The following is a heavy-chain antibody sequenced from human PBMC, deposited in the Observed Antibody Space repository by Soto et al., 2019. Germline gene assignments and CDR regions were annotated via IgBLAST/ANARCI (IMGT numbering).Heavy chain of an antibody. Sequence: LRLSCAASGFTVSNNYMSWVRQAPGKGLEWVSIIYSGGSTYYADSVQGRFTISRDNSKNTLFLQMSSLRAEDTAVYYCAREGGGVYCSGGSCYGRYFDFWGQGTRGTVSS. CDR3: AREGGGVYCSGGSCYGRYFDF. D-gene: IGHD2-15*01. CDR1: GFTVSNNY. J-gene: IGHJ4*02. V-gene: IGHV3-53*01. CDR2: IYSGGST.